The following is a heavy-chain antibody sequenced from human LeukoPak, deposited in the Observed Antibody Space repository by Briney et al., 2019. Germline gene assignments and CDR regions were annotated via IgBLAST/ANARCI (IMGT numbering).Heavy chain of an antibody. CDR3: ARGAMATTPFFDY. Sequence: SETLSLTCPVSGGSISNYYYWTWIRQPPGKGLEWIGYVYYTGSTNFNPSLKSRVTMSLDTSRNQFSLKLTSLTAADSAVYYCARGAMATTPFFDYWGQGTLVTVSS. D-gene: IGHD5-24*01. CDR1: GGSISNYY. J-gene: IGHJ4*02. V-gene: IGHV4-59*01. CDR2: VYYTGST.